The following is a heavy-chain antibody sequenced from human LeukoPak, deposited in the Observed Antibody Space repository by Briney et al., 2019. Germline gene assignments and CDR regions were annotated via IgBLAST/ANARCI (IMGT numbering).Heavy chain of an antibody. CDR1: GYTFTGYY. D-gene: IGHD1-1*01. Sequence: AAVKVSCKASGYTFTGYYMHWVRQAPGQGLEWMGWINLNSGGTNYPQKFQGRVTMTRDTSISTVYMELSRLRSDDTAVYYCARDRFGMVQPGLDVWGQGTTVTVPS. CDR2: INLNSGGT. CDR3: ARDRFGMVQPGLDV. J-gene: IGHJ6*02. V-gene: IGHV1-2*02.